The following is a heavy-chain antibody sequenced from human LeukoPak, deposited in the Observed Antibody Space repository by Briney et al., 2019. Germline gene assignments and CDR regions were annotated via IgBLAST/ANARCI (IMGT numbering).Heavy chain of an antibody. CDR1: GFTFGDYT. CDR2: IRRKAHGGTT. CDR3: TRETYYYDNSGYFHFDS. V-gene: IGHV3-49*04. D-gene: IGHD3-22*01. Sequence: GSLRLSCTTSGFTFGDYTMSWVRQAPGKGRGWVSFIRRKAHGGTTEYAASVKGTFSSSRDDSKSLAYLQMNSMKTDDTHGYYCTRETYYYDNSGYFHFDSWGQGSLVTVSS. J-gene: IGHJ4*02.